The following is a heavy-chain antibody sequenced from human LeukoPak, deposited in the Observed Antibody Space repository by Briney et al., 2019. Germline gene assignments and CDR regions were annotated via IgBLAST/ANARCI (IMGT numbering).Heavy chain of an antibody. CDR2: IDPGDSET. D-gene: IGHD3-10*01. CDR3: ARQTSMGRSGDY. CDR1: GYSFSSYW. J-gene: IGHJ4*02. Sequence: PGESLKISCKTSGYSFSSYWIGWVRQMPGEGLEWMGIIDPGDSETRYSPPFEGQVTISADKSISTAYLQWSSLKASDTAMYYCARQTSMGRSGDYWGQGTLVTVSS. V-gene: IGHV5-51*01.